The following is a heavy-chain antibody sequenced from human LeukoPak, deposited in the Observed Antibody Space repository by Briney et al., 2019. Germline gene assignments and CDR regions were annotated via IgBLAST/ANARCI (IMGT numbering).Heavy chain of an antibody. CDR1: GFIFSDYW. Sequence: GGSLRLSCVASGFIFSDYWMHWVRQVPGKGLVWVSRISADGSTITYADSVKGRFTISRDNAKNTLFLQMNSLRAEDTAVYYCAKGMVRGVGDYWGQGTLVTVSS. V-gene: IGHV3-74*01. J-gene: IGHJ4*02. CDR2: ISADGSTI. D-gene: IGHD3-10*01. CDR3: AKGMVRGVGDY.